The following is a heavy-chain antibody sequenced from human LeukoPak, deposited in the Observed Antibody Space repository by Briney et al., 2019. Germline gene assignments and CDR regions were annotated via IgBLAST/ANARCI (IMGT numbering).Heavy chain of an antibody. CDR3: AIGGYSSSTSCFLIDP. J-gene: IGHJ5*02. V-gene: IGHV3-74*01. D-gene: IGHD2-2*01. CDR2: INTDGSST. CDR1: GLTLSSHW. Sequence: GGTLRLSCAVSGLTLSSHWTHWVRDAPGKGLVWGSRINTDGSSTNYADSVKDRFTIPRDKAKNTLYLQMNSLRADDTAVYYCAIGGYSSSTSCFLIDPWGQGTLVTVSS.